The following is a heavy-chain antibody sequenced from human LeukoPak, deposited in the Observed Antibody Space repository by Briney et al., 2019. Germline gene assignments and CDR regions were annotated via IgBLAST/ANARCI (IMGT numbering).Heavy chain of an antibody. J-gene: IGHJ4*02. CDR2: ISGSGGST. CDR1: GFTFSSYS. D-gene: IGHD2-21*01. Sequence: GGSLRLSCAASGFTFSSYSMSWVRQAPGKGLEWVSAISGSGGSTYYADSVKGRFTISRDNSKNTLYLQMNSLRAEDTAVYYCAKDCGGDCYRPDYWGQGTLVTVSS. CDR3: AKDCGGDCYRPDY. V-gene: IGHV3-23*01.